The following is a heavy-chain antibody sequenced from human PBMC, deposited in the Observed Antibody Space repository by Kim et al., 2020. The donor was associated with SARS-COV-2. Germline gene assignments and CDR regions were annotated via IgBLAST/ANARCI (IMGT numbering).Heavy chain of an antibody. D-gene: IGHD5-18*01. CDR2: ISYDGSNK. CDR1: GFTFSSYA. CDR3: ARPSAVDTAMVTHRPRLYYCMGV. Sequence: GGSLRLSCAASGFTFSSYAMHWVRQAPGKGLEWVAVISYDGSNKYYADSVKGRFTISRDNSKNTLKLQMNSLRAEDTAVYYCARPSAVDTAMVTHRPRLYYCMGVWGQWTSVTVSS. J-gene: IGHJ6*02. V-gene: IGHV3-30*04.